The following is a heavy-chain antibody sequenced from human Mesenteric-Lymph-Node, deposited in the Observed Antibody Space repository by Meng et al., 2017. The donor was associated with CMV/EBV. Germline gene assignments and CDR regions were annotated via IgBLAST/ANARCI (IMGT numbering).Heavy chain of an antibody. CDR1: GGSISSYY. J-gene: IGHJ4*02. CDR2: IYYSGTT. Sequence: SETLSLTCTVSGGSISSYYWNWIRQPPGKGLEWIGYIYYSGTTNYNPSLKSRVTISVDKSKNQFSLKLRSVIAADTAVYYCARALAPPLGRGDYWGQGTVVTVSS. D-gene: IGHD1-26*01. V-gene: IGHV4-59*12. CDR3: ARALAPPLGRGDY.